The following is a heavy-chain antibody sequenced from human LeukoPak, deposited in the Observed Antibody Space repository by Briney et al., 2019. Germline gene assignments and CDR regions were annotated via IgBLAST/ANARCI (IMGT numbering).Heavy chain of an antibody. CDR2: IYYSGST. CDR1: GGSISSYY. J-gene: IGHJ3*02. CDR3: ARGVVITQAFDI. D-gene: IGHD3-22*01. Sequence: SETLSLTCTVSGGSISSYYWSWIRQPPGKGLEWNGYIYYSGSTNYNPSLKSRVTISVDTSKNQFSLKLSSVTAADTAVYYCARGVVITQAFDIWGQGTMVTVSS. V-gene: IGHV4-59*01.